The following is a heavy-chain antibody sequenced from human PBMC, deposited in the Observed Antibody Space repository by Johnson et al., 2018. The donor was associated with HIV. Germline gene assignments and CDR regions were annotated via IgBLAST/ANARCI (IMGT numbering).Heavy chain of an antibody. V-gene: IGHV3-9*01. CDR1: GFTFDEYA. D-gene: IGHD6-6*01. J-gene: IGHJ3*02. CDR3: ASLAHSSSSLAFDI. Sequence: VQLVESGGGLVQPGRSLRLSCAASGFTFDEYAMFWVRQAPGKGLEWVSGISWSSDSIDYADSVKGRFTNSRDNSKNTLYLQMNSLRAEDTAVYYCASLAHSSSSLAFDIWGQGTMVTVSS. CDR2: ISWSSDSI.